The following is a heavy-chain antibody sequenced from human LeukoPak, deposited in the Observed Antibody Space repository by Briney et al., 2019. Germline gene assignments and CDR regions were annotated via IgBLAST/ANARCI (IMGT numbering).Heavy chain of an antibody. D-gene: IGHD3/OR15-3a*01. Sequence: GGSLRLSCAASGFTFSSYWMSWVRQAPGKGLEWVANIRQDESEKYYVDSVKGRFTISRDNAQNSLYLQMNSLRVEDTAVYYCAREWVTTGLGYWGQGTLVTVSS. CDR1: GFTFSSYW. CDR3: AREWVTTGLGY. CDR2: IRQDESEK. J-gene: IGHJ4*02. V-gene: IGHV3-7*01.